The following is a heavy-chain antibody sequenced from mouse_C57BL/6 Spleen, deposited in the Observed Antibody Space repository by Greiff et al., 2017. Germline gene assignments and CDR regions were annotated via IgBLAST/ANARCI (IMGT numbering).Heavy chain of an antibody. Sequence: VQLKESGAELVKPGASVKLSCTASGFNIKDYYMHWVKQRTEQGLEWIGRIDPEDGETKYAPKFQGKATLTADTSSNTAYLELSSLTTEDTAVYDCARSDYGRSDWYFDVWGTGTTVTVSS. V-gene: IGHV14-2*01. J-gene: IGHJ1*03. CDR1: GFNIKDYY. D-gene: IGHD1-1*01. CDR2: IDPEDGET. CDR3: ARSDYGRSDWYFDV.